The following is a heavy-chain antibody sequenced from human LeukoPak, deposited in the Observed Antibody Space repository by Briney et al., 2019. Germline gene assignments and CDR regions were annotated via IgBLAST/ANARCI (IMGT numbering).Heavy chain of an antibody. V-gene: IGHV3-33*06. CDR2: IWYDGSNK. Sequence: PGRSLRLSCAASGFTFSSYGMHWVRQAPGKGLEWVAVIWYDGSNKYYADSVKGRFTMSRDNSKNTLYLQMNSLRAEDTAVYYCANDGGKISCRGQGTLVTVSS. J-gene: IGHJ4*02. CDR3: ANDGGKISC. D-gene: IGHD2-15*01. CDR1: GFTFSSYG.